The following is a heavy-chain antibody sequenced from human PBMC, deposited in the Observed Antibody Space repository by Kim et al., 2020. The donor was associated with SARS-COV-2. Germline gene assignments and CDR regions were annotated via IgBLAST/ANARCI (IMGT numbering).Heavy chain of an antibody. D-gene: IGHD6-13*01. V-gene: IGHV3-30*04. CDR3: ARDWGQQQLSQWGIEGVFYYYDMDV. J-gene: IGHJ6*02. Sequence: GGSLRLSCAASGFTFSTYSFHWVRQAPGKGLEWVAVISYDGSNKYYADSVKGRFTISRDNSKNTLYLQMNSLRVEDTVVYYCARDWGQQQLSQWGIEGVFYYYDMDVWGQGTTVTVSS. CDR1: GFTFSTYS. CDR2: ISYDGSNK.